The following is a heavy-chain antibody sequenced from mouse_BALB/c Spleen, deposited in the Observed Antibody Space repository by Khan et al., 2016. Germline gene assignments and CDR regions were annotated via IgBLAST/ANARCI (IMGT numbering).Heavy chain of an antibody. J-gene: IGHJ4*01. D-gene: IGHD1-2*01. CDR3: ARSYYGYFAMDY. Sequence: QVQLQQSGTELPRPGASVKLSCKASGYTFTDYYLHWVKQRTGQGLEWIGEIFPGSGITYYNEKFKGKASLTADTSSSTAYMQLSSLTSEDSAVYFCARSYYGYFAMDYWGHRASVTVSS. CDR2: IFPGSGIT. CDR1: GYTFTDYY. V-gene: IGHV1-77*01.